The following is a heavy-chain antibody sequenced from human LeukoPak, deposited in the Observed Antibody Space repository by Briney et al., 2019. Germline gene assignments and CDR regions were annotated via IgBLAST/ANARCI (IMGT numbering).Heavy chain of an antibody. CDR3: ARDRSGSYLLFDY. CDR2: ISSSSSYI. Sequence: GGSLRLSCAASGFTFSSYSMNWVRQAPGEGLEWVSSISSSSSYIYYADSVKCRFTISRDNAKNSLYLQMNSLRAEDTAVYYCARDRSGSYLLFDYWGQGTLVTVSS. D-gene: IGHD1-26*01. V-gene: IGHV3-21*01. J-gene: IGHJ4*02. CDR1: GFTFSSYS.